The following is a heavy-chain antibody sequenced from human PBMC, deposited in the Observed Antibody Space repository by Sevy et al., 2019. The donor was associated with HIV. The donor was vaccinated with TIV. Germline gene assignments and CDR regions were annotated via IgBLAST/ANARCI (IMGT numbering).Heavy chain of an antibody. CDR3: ARGVKTYDAFDI. Sequence: GGSLRLSCAVSGFTFSNYNMNWVRQAPGKGLEWVSYISGLSNYIYYADSVKGRFSISRDNAKNSLYLQMNSLRAEDTAVYYCARGVKTYDAFDIWGQGTMVTVSS. V-gene: IGHV3-21*01. CDR2: ISGLSNYI. J-gene: IGHJ3*02. CDR1: GFTFSNYN.